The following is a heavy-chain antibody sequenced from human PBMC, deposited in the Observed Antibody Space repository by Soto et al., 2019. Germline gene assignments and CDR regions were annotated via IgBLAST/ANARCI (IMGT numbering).Heavy chain of an antibody. J-gene: IGHJ4*02. CDR3: ARHPGYTVPTVYATHYFDY. CDR1: GGSISSNNYY. D-gene: IGHD2-8*01. CDR2: IYYSGDT. V-gene: IGHV4-39*01. Sequence: QLQLQESGPGLVKPSETLSLTCTVSGGSISSNNYYCGWLRQPPGKGLEWIGSIYYSGDTYYYPSLESRVTMSVDTSKSQFSLKLSSVTAADTAVYYCARHPGYTVPTVYATHYFDYWGQGIVVTVSS.